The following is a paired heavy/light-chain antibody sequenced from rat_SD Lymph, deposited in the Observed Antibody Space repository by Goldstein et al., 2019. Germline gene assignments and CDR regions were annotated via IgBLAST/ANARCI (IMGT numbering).Light chain of an antibody. CDR3: LQSTHFPFT. CDR2: RVS. V-gene: IGKV1S22*01. J-gene: IGKJ4*01. CDR1: QSLVHSNGNTY. Sequence: DVVMTQTPVSLPVSLGGQASISCRSSQSLVHSNGNTYLHWYLQKPGQSPQLLIYRVSNRFSGVPDRFSGSGSGTDFTLKISRVEPEDLGDYYCLQSTHFPFTFGSGTKLEIK.
Heavy chain of an antibody. CDR1: GFTFSSFA. J-gene: IGHJ2*01. CDR2: ITSGGSNT. D-gene: IGHD5-1*01. Sequence: EVQLVESGGGLVQPGRSLKLSCAASGFTFSSFAMAWVRQAPKKGLEWVATITSGGSNTYYPDSVKGRFTISRDNAKSTLYLQMDSLRSEDTATYYCAINWDLDYWGQGVMVTVSS. CDR3: AINWDLDY. V-gene: IGHV5-25*01.